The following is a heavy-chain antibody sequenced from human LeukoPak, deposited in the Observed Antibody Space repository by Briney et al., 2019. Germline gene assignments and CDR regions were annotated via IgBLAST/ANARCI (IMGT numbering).Heavy chain of an antibody. CDR3: ARNFSPYYYYYMDV. CDR2: IYYSGGT. V-gene: IGHV4-39*07. Sequence: PSETLSLTCTVSGGSISSSSYYWGWIRQPPGKGLEWIGSIYYSGGTYYNPSLKSRVTISVDTSKNQFSLKLSSVTAADTAVYYCARNFSPYYYYYMDVWGKGTTVTVSS. J-gene: IGHJ6*03. CDR1: GGSISSSSYY.